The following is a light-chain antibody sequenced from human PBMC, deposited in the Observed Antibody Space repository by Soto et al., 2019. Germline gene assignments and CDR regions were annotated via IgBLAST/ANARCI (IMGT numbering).Light chain of an antibody. CDR2: MGP. J-gene: IGKJ5*01. CDR1: QSLLYSNGYNY. Sequence: EIVMTQSPLSLPVTPGESASISCRSSQSLLYSNGYNYLDWYLQKPGQSPQLLIYMGPNRASGVPERFSGSGSGTHFTLKISRVEAEDVGIYYCMQGLQDLTFGQGTRLEI. V-gene: IGKV2-28*01. CDR3: MQGLQDLT.